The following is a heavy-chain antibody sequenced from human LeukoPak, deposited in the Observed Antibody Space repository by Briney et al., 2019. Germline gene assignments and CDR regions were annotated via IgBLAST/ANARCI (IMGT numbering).Heavy chain of an antibody. V-gene: IGHV3-72*01. J-gene: IGHJ4*02. CDR3: ARIGYSDPNFDY. CDR1: GFTFSSYS. Sequence: GGSLRLSCAASGFTFSSYSMNWVRQAPGKGLEWVGRIRNKADRSTAEYAASVKGRFTISRDDSKSSLYLQMDSLKTEDTAVYYCARIGYSDPNFDYWGQGTLVTVSS. D-gene: IGHD5-18*01. CDR2: IRNKADRSTA.